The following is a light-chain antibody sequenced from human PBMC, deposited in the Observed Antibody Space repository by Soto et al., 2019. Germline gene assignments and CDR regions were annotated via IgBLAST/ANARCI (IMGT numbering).Light chain of an antibody. CDR1: SSDVGGYNY. CDR3: SSYTSSSTLD. J-gene: IGLJ1*01. V-gene: IGLV2-14*01. CDR2: EVS. Sequence: QSALTQPASVSGSPGQSITISCTGTSSDVGGYNYVSWYQQHPGKAPKLMIYEVSNRPSGVSNRFSGSKSGNTASLTISGLQAEDDADYYCSSYTSSSTLDFGTGTKLTVL.